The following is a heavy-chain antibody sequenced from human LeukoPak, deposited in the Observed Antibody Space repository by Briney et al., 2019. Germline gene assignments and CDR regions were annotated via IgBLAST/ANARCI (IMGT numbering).Heavy chain of an antibody. CDR1: GVSFSGHY. J-gene: IGHJ5*02. Sequence: SETLSLTCSVYGVSFSGHYWSWIRQPPGKGLEWIGEINHSGSTNYNPSLKSRVAISVDTSKNQFSLKLRSVTAADTAVYYCARHAPYGDYVGFGRDWFDPWGQGTLVTVSS. D-gene: IGHD4-17*01. CDR2: INHSGST. CDR3: ARHAPYGDYVGFGRDWFDP. V-gene: IGHV4-34*01.